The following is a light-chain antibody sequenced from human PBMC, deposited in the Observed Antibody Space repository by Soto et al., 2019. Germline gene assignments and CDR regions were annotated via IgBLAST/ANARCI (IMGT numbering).Light chain of an antibody. CDR2: GNS. CDR1: SSNIGAGYD. J-gene: IGLJ7*01. CDR3: QSYDSSRSFWV. V-gene: IGLV1-40*01. Sequence: QSVLTQPPSVSGAPGQRVTISCTGSSSNIGAGYDVHWYQQLPGTAPKLLIYGNSNRPSGVPDRFSGSKSGTSASLAITGLQAEDEADYYCQSYDSSRSFWVFGGGTQLTVL.